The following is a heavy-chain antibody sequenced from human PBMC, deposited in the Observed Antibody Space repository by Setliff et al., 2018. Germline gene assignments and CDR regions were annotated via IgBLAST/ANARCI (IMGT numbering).Heavy chain of an antibody. Sequence: SETLSLTCTVSGGSISSSSYYWGWIRQPPGKGLEWIGSVYYSGSTYYNPSLKSRVTISVDTSKNQFPLKLGSVPAADTAMYYCARLPGSGGGFYYYYSYMDVWDTGTTVEVSS. D-gene: IGHD3-16*01. CDR2: VYYSGST. CDR1: GGSISSSSYY. J-gene: IGHJ6*03. CDR3: ARLPGSGGGFYYYYSYMDV. V-gene: IGHV4-39*01.